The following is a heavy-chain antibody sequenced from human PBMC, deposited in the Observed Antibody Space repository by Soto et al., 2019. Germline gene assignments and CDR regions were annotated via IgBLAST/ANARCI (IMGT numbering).Heavy chain of an antibody. CDR2: ISHDGSNK. Sequence: QVQLVESGGGVVQPGRSLRLSCAASGFTFSGYAMHWVRQAAGKGLEWVAVISHDGSNKYYADSVKGRFTISRDNSKNTLYLQMNSLRAEDTAVYYCARDGGSYWGQGTLVIVSS. CDR3: ARDGGSY. J-gene: IGHJ4*02. D-gene: IGHD3-16*01. CDR1: GFTFSGYA. V-gene: IGHV3-30-3*01.